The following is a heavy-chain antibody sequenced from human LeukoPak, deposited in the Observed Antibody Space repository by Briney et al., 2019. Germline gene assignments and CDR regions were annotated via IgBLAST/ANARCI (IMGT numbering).Heavy chain of an antibody. Sequence: ASVKVSCKASGYTFTSYDINWVRQATGQGLEWMGWMNPNSGNTGYAQKFQGRVTMTRNTSTSTAYMELSSLRSEDTAVYYCASGSDDSSGQHHDAFDIWGQGTMVTVSS. CDR3: ASGSDDSSGQHHDAFDI. CDR1: GYTFTSYD. CDR2: MNPNSGNT. D-gene: IGHD3-22*01. V-gene: IGHV1-8*01. J-gene: IGHJ3*02.